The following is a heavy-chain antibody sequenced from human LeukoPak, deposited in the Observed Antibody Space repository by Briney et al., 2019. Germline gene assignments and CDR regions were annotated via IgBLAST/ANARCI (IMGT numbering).Heavy chain of an antibody. V-gene: IGHV1-46*01. J-gene: IGHJ4*02. CDR3: ARDYYDSSGYLDY. D-gene: IGHD3-22*01. CDR1: VYTFTSYY. Sequence: GASVKVSCKASVYTFTSYYMHWVRKAPGQELEWMGIINPSGGSTSYAQKFQGRVTLTRDMSTSTVYMELSSLRSEDTAVYYCARDYYDSSGYLDYWGQGTLVTVSS. CDR2: INPSGGST.